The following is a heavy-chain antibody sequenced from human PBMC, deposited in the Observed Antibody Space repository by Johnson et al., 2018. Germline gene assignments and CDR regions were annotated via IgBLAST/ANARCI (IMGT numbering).Heavy chain of an antibody. CDR2: MNPNSGNT. J-gene: IGHJ3*02. V-gene: IGHV1-8*01. CDR1: GYTFTVYD. D-gene: IGHD2-21*02. Sequence: QVQLVQSGAEVKKPGASVKVSCRASGYTFTVYDFNWVRQATGQGLEWMGYMNPNSGNTGYAQKFQGRVTMTRDTSIKTAYMELNSLGDEDTAVYYCARGVHCGGDCYSWGAFDIWGQGTMVTVSS. CDR3: ARGVHCGGDCYSWGAFDI.